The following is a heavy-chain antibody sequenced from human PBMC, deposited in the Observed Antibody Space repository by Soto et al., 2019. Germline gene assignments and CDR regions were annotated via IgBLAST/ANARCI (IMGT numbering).Heavy chain of an antibody. CDR1: GGTFSSYA. CDR3: ARGRSYYYDSSGYYLDY. V-gene: IGHV1-69*06. D-gene: IGHD3-22*01. CDR2: IIPIFGTA. J-gene: IGHJ4*02. Sequence: SVKVSCKASGGTFSSYAISWVRQAPGQGLEWMGGIIPIFGTANYAQKFQGRVTITADKSTSTAYMELSSLRSEDTAVYYCARGRSYYYDSSGYYLDYWGQGTLVTVSS.